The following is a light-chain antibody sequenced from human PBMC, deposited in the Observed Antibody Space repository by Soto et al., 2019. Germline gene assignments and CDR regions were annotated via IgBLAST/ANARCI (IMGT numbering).Light chain of an antibody. CDR3: QQYYSYPPT. V-gene: IGKV1-8*01. CDR2: AAS. J-gene: IGKJ1*01. Sequence: AIRMTQSPSSFSASTGDRVTITCRASQGISSYLAWYQQKPWKAPKLLIYAASTLQSGVPSRFSGSGSGTDLTLTISSLQSEDFATYYCQQYYSYPPTFGQGTKVEIK. CDR1: QGISSY.